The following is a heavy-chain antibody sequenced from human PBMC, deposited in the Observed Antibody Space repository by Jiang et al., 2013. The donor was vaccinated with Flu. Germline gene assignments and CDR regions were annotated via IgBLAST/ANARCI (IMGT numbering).Heavy chain of an antibody. CDR2: IIPIFGTA. Sequence: GAEVKKPGSSVKVSCKASGGTFSSYAISWVRQAPGQGLEWMGGIIPIFGTANYAQKFQGRVTITADKSTSTAYMELSSLRSEDTAVYYCASWGWDYYGSGSRNFDYWGQGTLVTVSS. J-gene: IGHJ4*02. D-gene: IGHD3-10*01. CDR3: ASWGWDYYGSGSRNFDY. CDR1: GGTFSSYA. V-gene: IGHV1-69*06.